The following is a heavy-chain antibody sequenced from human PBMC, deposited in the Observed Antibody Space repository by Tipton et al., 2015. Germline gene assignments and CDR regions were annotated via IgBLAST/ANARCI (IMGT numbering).Heavy chain of an antibody. Sequence: SLRLSCTAPGFTFSSYWMHWVRQPPGKGPVWVSRINTDGSSTNYADSVKGRFTISRDNAKNTLHLQMNSLRAEDTAVYYCARLGGLAADYWGQGTLVTVSS. CDR1: GFTFSSYW. CDR2: INTDGSST. D-gene: IGHD6-25*01. V-gene: IGHV3-74*01. J-gene: IGHJ4*02. CDR3: ARLGGLAADY.